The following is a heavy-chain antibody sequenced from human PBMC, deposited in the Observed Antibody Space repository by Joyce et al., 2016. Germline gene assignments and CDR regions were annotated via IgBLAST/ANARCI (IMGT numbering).Heavy chain of an antibody. Sequence: QVQLVQSGSEVKKPGSSVRVSCKASGGTVSRNTISWVRQAPGKGLEWMGGIIPIPGTANYAQKFQGRVTLTADESTSTAYMELSSLRSEDTAVYYCARGSLVQGVAFYGLDVWGQGTTVTVSS. CDR1: GGTVSRNT. V-gene: IGHV1-69*01. D-gene: IGHD3-10*01. J-gene: IGHJ6*02. CDR3: ARGSLVQGVAFYGLDV. CDR2: IIPIPGTA.